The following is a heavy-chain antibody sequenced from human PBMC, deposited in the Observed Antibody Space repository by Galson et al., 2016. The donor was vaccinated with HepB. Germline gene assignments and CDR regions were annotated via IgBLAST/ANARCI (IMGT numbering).Heavy chain of an antibody. CDR2: IKTQAYGGTV. CDR1: GFTFGDYA. CDR3: GRVYSWGGVYY. Sequence: SLRLSCAASGFTFGDYAMSWVRQAPGKGLEWVGFIKTQAYGGTVQYAASVKGRFTISRDDSKTFVYLEIDSLKTEDTAVYYRGRVYSWGGVYYWGRGTLVTVSS. J-gene: IGHJ4*02. D-gene: IGHD3-16*01. V-gene: IGHV3-49*04.